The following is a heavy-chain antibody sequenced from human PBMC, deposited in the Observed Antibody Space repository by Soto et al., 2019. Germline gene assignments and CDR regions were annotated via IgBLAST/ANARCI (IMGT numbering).Heavy chain of an antibody. Sequence: QITLKESGPTLVKPTQTLTLTCTFSGFSLSTSGVGVGWIRQPPGTAPDWLALIYWDDNSLYSPSLKSRLTVTRGTSKTQVVLTMTNMVPVDTATYYCAHWGGNSGPFDYWGQGTLVTVSS. CDR2: IYWDDNS. CDR1: GFSLSTSGVG. V-gene: IGHV2-5*02. CDR3: AHWGGNSGPFDY. D-gene: IGHD3-10*01. J-gene: IGHJ4*02.